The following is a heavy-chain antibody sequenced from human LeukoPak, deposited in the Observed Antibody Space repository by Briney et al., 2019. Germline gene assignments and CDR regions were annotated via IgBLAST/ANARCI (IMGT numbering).Heavy chain of an antibody. V-gene: IGHV4-59*01. CDR2: IYYSGST. J-gene: IGHJ4*02. CDR3: AAESERWLVRS. D-gene: IGHD6-19*01. Sequence: SETLSLTCTVSGGSISSYYWSWIRQPPGKGLEWIGYIYYSGSTNYNPSLKSRVTISIDTSKNQFSLKLSSVTAADTAVYYCAAESERWLVRSWGQGTLVTVSS. CDR1: GGSISSYY.